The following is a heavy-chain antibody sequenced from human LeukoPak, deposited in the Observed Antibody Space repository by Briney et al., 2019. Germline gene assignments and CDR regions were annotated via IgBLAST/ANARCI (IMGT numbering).Heavy chain of an antibody. Sequence: GGSLRLSCTTSGFIFDDYAVNWVRQAPGKGLEWLSLIRSPNYDATTEYAASVKGRFTISRDDSKGIAYLHMTSLSSEDTAVYYCARRRSSTNYPYYGMDVWGKGTTVTVSS. CDR2: IRSPNYDATT. V-gene: IGHV3-49*04. D-gene: IGHD2-2*01. CDR3: ARRRSSTNYPYYGMDV. J-gene: IGHJ6*04. CDR1: GFIFDDYA.